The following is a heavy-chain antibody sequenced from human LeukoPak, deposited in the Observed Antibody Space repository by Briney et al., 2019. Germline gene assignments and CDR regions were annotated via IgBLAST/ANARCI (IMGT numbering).Heavy chain of an antibody. CDR3: ATAYDSSGYYYGY. CDR1: GGSISSSSYY. J-gene: IGHJ4*02. V-gene: IGHV4-39*01. CDR2: IYYSGST. Sequence: SETLSLTCTVSGGSISSSSYYWGWIRQPPGKGLEWIGSIYYSGSTYYNPSLKSRVTISVDTSKNQFSLKLSSVTAADTAVYYCATAYDSSGYYYGYWGQGTLVTVSS. D-gene: IGHD3-22*01.